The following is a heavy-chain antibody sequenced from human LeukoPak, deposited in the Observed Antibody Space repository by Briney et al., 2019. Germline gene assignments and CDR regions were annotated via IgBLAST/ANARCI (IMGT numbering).Heavy chain of an antibody. Sequence: ASVKVSCKASGYTFTGYYMHWVRQAPGQGLEWMGVINPSGDSTSYAQKFQGRVTMTRDTSTSTVYMELSSLRSEDTAVYYCARDGATVIDYWGQGTLVTVSS. V-gene: IGHV1-46*01. D-gene: IGHD5-12*01. CDR2: INPSGDST. J-gene: IGHJ4*02. CDR1: GYTFTGYY. CDR3: ARDGATVIDY.